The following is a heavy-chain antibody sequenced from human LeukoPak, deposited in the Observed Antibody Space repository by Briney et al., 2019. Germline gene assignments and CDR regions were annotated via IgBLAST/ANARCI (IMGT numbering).Heavy chain of an antibody. J-gene: IGHJ4*02. CDR1: GVSISNYY. CDR2: IYYSGST. D-gene: IGHD3-22*01. Sequence: PSETLSLTCTASGVSISNYYWSWIRQPPGKGLEWIGSIYYSGSTNYNPSLKSRVTISVDTSKNQFSLKLSSVTAADTAVYYCARGLRFPYDSSGYLFDYWGQGTLVTVSS. CDR3: ARGLRFPYDSSGYLFDY. V-gene: IGHV4-59*12.